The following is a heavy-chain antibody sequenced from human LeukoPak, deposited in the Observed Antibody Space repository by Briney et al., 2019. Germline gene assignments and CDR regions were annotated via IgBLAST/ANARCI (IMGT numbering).Heavy chain of an antibody. CDR3: AREMTYSSSWYRRGNWFDP. CDR2: INPNSGGT. CDR1: GYTFTGYY. Sequence: GASVKVSCKASGYTFTGYYMHWVRQAPGQGLEWMGWINPNSGGTNYAQKFQGRVTMTRDTSISTAYMELSRLRSDDTAVYYCAREMTYSSSWYRRGNWFDPWGQGTLVTVSS. J-gene: IGHJ5*02. D-gene: IGHD6-13*01. V-gene: IGHV1-2*02.